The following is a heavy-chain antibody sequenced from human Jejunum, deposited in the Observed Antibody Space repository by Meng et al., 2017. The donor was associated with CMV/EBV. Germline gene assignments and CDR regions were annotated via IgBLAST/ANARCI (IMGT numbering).Heavy chain of an antibody. J-gene: IGHJ4*02. CDR2: MYRSGPT. CDR3: ARGSGGMTAFDS. V-gene: IGHV4-31*03. D-gene: IGHD3-10*01. CDR1: GSSNNNGYYS. Sequence: CPVSGSSNNNGYYSWGWLRQHPGKGLEGIGYMYRSGPTYHNPSLRGRVVISIATSKNQFSLNVNSMTAADTAVYYCARGSGGMTAFDSWGQGTLVTVSS.